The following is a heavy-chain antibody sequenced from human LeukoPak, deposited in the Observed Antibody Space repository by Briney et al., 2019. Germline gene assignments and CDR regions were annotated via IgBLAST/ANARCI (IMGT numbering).Heavy chain of an antibody. J-gene: IGHJ4*02. Sequence: GGSLKLSCAASGFTFSGSAMHWVRQASGKGLEWVGRIRSKAGAYATAYAASVEGRFTVSRDDSKNTAYLQMNSLKTEDTAVYYCARRNRDYFDYWGQGTLVTVSS. D-gene: IGHD1-14*01. CDR2: IRSKAGAYAT. V-gene: IGHV3-73*01. CDR1: GFTFSGSA. CDR3: ARRNRDYFDY.